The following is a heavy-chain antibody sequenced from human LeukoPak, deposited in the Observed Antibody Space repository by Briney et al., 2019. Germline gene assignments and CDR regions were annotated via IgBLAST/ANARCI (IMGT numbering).Heavy chain of an antibody. CDR1: GYTFTSYG. CDR3: ARSSGWKYNIDY. CDR2: ISAYNGNT. V-gene: IGHV1-18*01. D-gene: IGHD6-19*01. J-gene: IGHJ4*02. Sequence: ASVKVSCKASGYTFTSYGISWVRQAPGQGLEWMGWISAYNGNTNYAQKLQGRVTMTTDTSTSTACMELRSLRSEDTAMYYCARSSGWKYNIDYWGQGTLVTVSS.